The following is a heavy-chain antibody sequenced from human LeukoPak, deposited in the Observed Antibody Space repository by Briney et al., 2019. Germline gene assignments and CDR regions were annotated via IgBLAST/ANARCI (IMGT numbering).Heavy chain of an antibody. CDR3: ARGSRIYYDSSGYFH. D-gene: IGHD3-22*01. V-gene: IGHV3-53*01. CDR2: IYSGGST. J-gene: IGHJ4*02. Sequence: GGSLRLSCAASGFTFSSYSMNWVRQAPGKGLEWVSVIYSGGSTYYADSVKGRFTISRDNSKNTLYLQMNSLRAEDTAVYYCARGSRIYYDSSGYFHWGQGTLVTVSS. CDR1: GFTFSSYS.